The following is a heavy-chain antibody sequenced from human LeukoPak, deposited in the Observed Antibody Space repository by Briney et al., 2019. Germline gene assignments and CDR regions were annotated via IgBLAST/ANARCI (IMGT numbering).Heavy chain of an antibody. V-gene: IGHV3-33*01. CDR1: GFTFSSYG. CDR3: ARGVFDGDLLTGYWYFDL. CDR2: IWYDGSNK. D-gene: IGHD1-20*01. Sequence: GGSLRLSCAASGFTFSSYGFHWVRRAPGKGLEWVAVIWYDGSNKYYGDSVKGRFTISRDNSKNTVYLQMNSLRAEDTAVYYCARGVFDGDLLTGYWYFDLWGRGTLVTVSS. J-gene: IGHJ2*01.